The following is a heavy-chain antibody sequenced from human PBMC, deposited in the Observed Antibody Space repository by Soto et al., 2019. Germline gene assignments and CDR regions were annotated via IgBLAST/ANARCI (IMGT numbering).Heavy chain of an antibody. CDR2: IRSKANSYAT. Sequence: GGSLRLSCAASGFTFSGSAMHWVRQASGKGLEWVGRIRSKANSYATAYAASVKGRFTISRDDSKNTAYLQMNSLKTEDTAVYYCTRHTWSSTSCFDYWGQGTLVTVSS. CDR1: GFTFSGSA. V-gene: IGHV3-73*01. J-gene: IGHJ4*02. D-gene: IGHD2-2*01. CDR3: TRHTWSSTSCFDY.